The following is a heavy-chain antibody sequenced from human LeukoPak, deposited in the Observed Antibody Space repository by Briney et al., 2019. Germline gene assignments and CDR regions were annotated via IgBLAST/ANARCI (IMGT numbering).Heavy chain of an antibody. CDR3: ANGWSPDY. D-gene: IGHD2-15*01. V-gene: IGHV3-23*01. Sequence: GGSLRLSCAVSGFTFSSYAMSWVRQAPGKGLEWVSGISGSGGSTYYADSVKGRFTIFRDNSKNTLYLQMNSLRAEDTAVYHCANGWSPDYWGRGTLVTVSS. CDR1: GFTFSSYA. J-gene: IGHJ4*02. CDR2: ISGSGGST.